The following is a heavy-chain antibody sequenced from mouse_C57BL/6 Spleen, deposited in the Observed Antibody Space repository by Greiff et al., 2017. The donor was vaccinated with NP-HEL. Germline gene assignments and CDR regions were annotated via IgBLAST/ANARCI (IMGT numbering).Heavy chain of an antibody. V-gene: IGHV1-26*01. Sequence: EVQLQQSGPELVKPGASVKISCKASGYTFTDYYMNWVKQSHGKSLEWIGDINPNNGGTSYNQKFKGKATLTVDKSSSTAYMELRSLTSEDSAVYYCATLYDYDRDAYWGQGTLVTVSA. CDR2: INPNNGGT. D-gene: IGHD2-4*01. J-gene: IGHJ3*01. CDR1: GYTFTDYY. CDR3: ATLYDYDRDAY.